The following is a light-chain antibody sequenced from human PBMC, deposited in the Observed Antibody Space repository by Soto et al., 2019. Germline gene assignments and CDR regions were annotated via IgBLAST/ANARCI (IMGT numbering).Light chain of an antibody. J-gene: IGKJ5*01. CDR1: QGISSY. V-gene: IGKV1-8*01. CDR3: QQYYSYPPIT. Sequence: AIRMTQSPSSLSASTGDRVTITCRASQGISSYLAWYQQKPGKAPKLLIYAASTLQSGGPSRFSGSGSGTDFTLTISCLQSEDFATCYCQQYYSYPPITFGQGTRLEIK. CDR2: AAS.